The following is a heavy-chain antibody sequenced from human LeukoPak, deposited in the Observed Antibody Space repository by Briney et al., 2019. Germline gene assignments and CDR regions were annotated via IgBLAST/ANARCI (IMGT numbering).Heavy chain of an antibody. Sequence: PGGSLRLSCAASGFTFSSYSMNWVRQAPGKGLEWVSYISRSSSTIYYADSVKGRFTISRDNAKNSLYLQMNSLRAEDTAVYYCARAPSGICSSTSCYLVYYYYMDVWGKGTTVTVSS. D-gene: IGHD2-2*01. CDR2: ISRSSSTI. CDR3: ARAPSGICSSTSCYLVYYYYMDV. CDR1: GFTFSSYS. J-gene: IGHJ6*03. V-gene: IGHV3-48*01.